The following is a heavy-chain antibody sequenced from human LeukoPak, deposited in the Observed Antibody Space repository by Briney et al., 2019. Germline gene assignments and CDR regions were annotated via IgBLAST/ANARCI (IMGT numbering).Heavy chain of an antibody. J-gene: IGHJ4*02. CDR2: IIPIFGTA. CDR3: ARGLNYYDSSSYYYGVDY. D-gene: IGHD3-22*01. V-gene: IGHV1-69*13. Sequence: GASVTVSCKASGGTFSNYAISWVRQAPGQGLEWMGGIIPIFGTANYAQKFQGRVTITADESTSTAYMELSSLRSEDTAVYYCARGLNYYDSSSYYYGVDYWGQGTLVTVSS. CDR1: GGTFSNYA.